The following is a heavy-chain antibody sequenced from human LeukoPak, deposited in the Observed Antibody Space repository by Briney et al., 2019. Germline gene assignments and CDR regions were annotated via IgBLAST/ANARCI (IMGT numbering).Heavy chain of an antibody. CDR1: GFTFSSYG. CDR3: AKDAVATPQIDY. D-gene: IGHD2-15*01. V-gene: IGHV3-30*02. CDR2: IRYDGSNK. J-gene: IGHJ4*02. Sequence: GGSLRLSCAASGFTFSSYGMHWVRQAPGKGLEWVAFIRYDGSNKYYADSVKGRFTISRDNSKNTLYLQMNSLRAEDTAVYYCAKDAVATPQIDYWGQGALVTVSS.